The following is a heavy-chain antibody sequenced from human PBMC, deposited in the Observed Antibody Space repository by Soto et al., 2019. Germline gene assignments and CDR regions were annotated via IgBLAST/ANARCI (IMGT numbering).Heavy chain of an antibody. D-gene: IGHD2-2*01. J-gene: IGHJ4*02. CDR1: GGSISSSSYY. CDR3: ARRPHQTFDY. CDR2: TYNSGST. V-gene: IGHV4-39*01. Sequence: QLQLQESGPGLVKPSETLSLTCTVSGGSISSSSYYWGWIRQPPGKGLEWIGSTYNSGSTYYNPSLTSRVTISVDTSKNQFSLKLSSVTAADTAVYYCARRPHQTFDYWGQGTLVTVTS.